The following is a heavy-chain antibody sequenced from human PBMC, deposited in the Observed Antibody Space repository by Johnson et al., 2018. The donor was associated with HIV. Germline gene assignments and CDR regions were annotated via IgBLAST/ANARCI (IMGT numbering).Heavy chain of an antibody. V-gene: IGHV3-30*18. Sequence: QVQLVESGGGVVQPGRSLRLSCAASGFSFSNYAMDWVRQAPGKGLEWVAVVSSDGSNKNYSDSVKGRFTISRDNSKNTVYLQMSSLRAEDTAVYYCAKGGRGDAFDIWGQGTLVTVSS. CDR3: AKGGRGDAFDI. CDR2: VSSDGSNK. J-gene: IGHJ3*02. CDR1: GFSFSNYA. D-gene: IGHD2-15*01.